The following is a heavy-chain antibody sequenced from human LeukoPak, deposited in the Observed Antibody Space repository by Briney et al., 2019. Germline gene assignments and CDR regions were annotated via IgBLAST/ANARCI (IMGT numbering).Heavy chain of an antibody. Sequence: SGGSLRLSCAASGFTFSTYSMNWVRQAPGKGLEWVSYITGSSNPIYYADSVKGRFTISRDNAKNSLYLQVNSLRDEDTAVYYCVRDPEALDYWGQGTLVTVSS. CDR2: ITGSSNPI. CDR1: GFTFSTYS. V-gene: IGHV3-48*02. CDR3: VRDPEALDY. J-gene: IGHJ4*02.